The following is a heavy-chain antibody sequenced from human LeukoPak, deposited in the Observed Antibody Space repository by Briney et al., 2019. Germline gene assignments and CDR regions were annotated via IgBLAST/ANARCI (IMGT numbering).Heavy chain of an antibody. Sequence: GGSLRLSCAASGFTFSSYSMNWVRQAPGKGLEWVSSISSSSSYMYYADSVKGRFTISRDNAKNSLYLQMNSLRAEDTAVYYCARDLSCGGDCYPPGPHCWFDPWGQGTLVTVSS. J-gene: IGHJ5*02. CDR1: GFTFSSYS. CDR3: ARDLSCGGDCYPPGPHCWFDP. V-gene: IGHV3-21*01. D-gene: IGHD2-21*01. CDR2: ISSSSSYM.